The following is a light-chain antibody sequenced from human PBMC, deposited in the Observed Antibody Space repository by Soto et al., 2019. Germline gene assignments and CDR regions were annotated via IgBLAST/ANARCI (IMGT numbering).Light chain of an antibody. CDR1: QSVDIS. Sequence: EIVLTQSPATLSVSPGERVILSCRASQSVDISLAWYQQKPGQAPRLLIYGASTRATGIPDRFSGSGSGTDFTLTIARLEPGDFAVYYCQQYGNSPQTFGQGTKVDIK. V-gene: IGKV3-20*01. J-gene: IGKJ1*01. CDR2: GAS. CDR3: QQYGNSPQT.